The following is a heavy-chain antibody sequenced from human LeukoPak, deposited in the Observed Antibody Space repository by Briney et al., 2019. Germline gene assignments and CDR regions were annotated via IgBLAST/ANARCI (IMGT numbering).Heavy chain of an antibody. CDR2: ISGSGGST. D-gene: IGHD2-15*01. CDR3: AKSVYCSGGSCLFDY. CDR1: GFTVSSDY. Sequence: GGSLRLSCAASGFTVSSDYMSWVRQAPGKGLEWVSVISGSGGSTYYADSVKGRFTISRDNSKNTLYLQMNSLRAEDTAVYYCAKSVYCSGGSCLFDYWGQGTLVTVSS. J-gene: IGHJ4*02. V-gene: IGHV3-23*01.